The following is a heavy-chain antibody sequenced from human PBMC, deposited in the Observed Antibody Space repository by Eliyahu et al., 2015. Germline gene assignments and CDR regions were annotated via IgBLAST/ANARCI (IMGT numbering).Heavy chain of an antibody. D-gene: IGHD6-13*01. J-gene: IGHJ4*02. CDR2: IYYSGNT. CDR3: ASLYASSWHDY. Sequence: QVQLQESGPGLVKSSETLTLTCTVXGASISSYYWNWIRQPPGKGLEWIGYIYYSGNTNYNPSLKSRVTISIDTSKNQVSLKVKSVTAADTAVYYCASLYASSWHDYWGQGTLVSVSS. V-gene: IGHV4-59*01. CDR1: GASISSYY.